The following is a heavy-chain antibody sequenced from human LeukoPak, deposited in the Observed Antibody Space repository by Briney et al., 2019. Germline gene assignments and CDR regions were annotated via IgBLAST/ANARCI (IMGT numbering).Heavy chain of an antibody. CDR2: ISDSGGRT. J-gene: IGHJ4*02. V-gene: IGHV3-23*01. CDR1: GITLSNYG. Sequence: GGSLRLSCAVSGITLSNYGMSWDRQAPGKGLEWVAGISDSGGRTNYADSVKGRFTISRDNPKNTLYLQMNSLRAEDTAVYFCAKRGVVIRVILVGFHKEAYYFDSWGQGALVTVSP. D-gene: IGHD3-22*01. CDR3: AKRGVVIRVILVGFHKEAYYFDS.